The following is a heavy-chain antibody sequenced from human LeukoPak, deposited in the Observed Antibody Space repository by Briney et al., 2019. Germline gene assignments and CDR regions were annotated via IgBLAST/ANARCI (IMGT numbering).Heavy chain of an antibody. CDR2: INPSGGST. Sequence: ASVKVSCKASGYTFTIHWVRQAPGQGLEWMGIINPSGGSTSYAQKFQGRVTMTRDTSTSTVYMELSSLRSEDTAVYYCARSSGRSPNREYMDVWGKGTAVTVSS. CDR1: GYTFT. V-gene: IGHV1-46*01. CDR3: ARSSGRSPNREYMDV. J-gene: IGHJ6*03. D-gene: IGHD1-14*01.